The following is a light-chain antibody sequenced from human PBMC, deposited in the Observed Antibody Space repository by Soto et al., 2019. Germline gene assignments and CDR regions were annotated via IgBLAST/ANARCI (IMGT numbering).Light chain of an antibody. V-gene: IGKV1-5*01. CDR3: QQYNSYWT. CDR2: DAS. CDR1: QSVSSS. J-gene: IGKJ1*01. Sequence: DIQMTQSPSSLSASVGDRFTITCRASQSVSSSLAWYQKKPGKDPKLLIYDASSLESGVPARFSGSGSGTEFTLTISSLQPDDLATYYCQQYNSYWTFGQGTKVDIK.